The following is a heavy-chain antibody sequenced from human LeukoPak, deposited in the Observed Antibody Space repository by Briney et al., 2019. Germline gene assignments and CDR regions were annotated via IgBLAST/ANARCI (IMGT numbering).Heavy chain of an antibody. J-gene: IGHJ3*02. D-gene: IGHD1-26*01. V-gene: IGHV1-18*01. Sequence: GASVKVSCKASGYTFTSYGISWVRQAPGQGLEWMGWISAYNGNTNYAQKLQGRVAMTTDTSTSTAYMELRSLRSEDTAVYYCATDASGSYLDAFDIWGQGTMVTVSS. CDR2: ISAYNGNT. CDR3: ATDASGSYLDAFDI. CDR1: GYTFTSYG.